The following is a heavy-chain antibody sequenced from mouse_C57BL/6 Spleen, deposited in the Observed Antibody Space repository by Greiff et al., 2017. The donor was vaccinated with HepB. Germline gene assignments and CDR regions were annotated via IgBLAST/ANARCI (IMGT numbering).Heavy chain of an antibody. CDR1: GYTFTSYW. J-gene: IGHJ2*01. Sequence: VQLQQSGAELVKPGASVKLSCKASGYTFTSYWMHWVKQRPGQGLEWIGMIHPNSGSTNYNEKFKSKATLTVDKSSSTAYMQLSSLTSEDSAVYYCARSDGYYPGDYWGQGTTLTVSS. CDR2: IHPNSGST. D-gene: IGHD2-3*01. V-gene: IGHV1-64*01. CDR3: ARSDGYYPGDY.